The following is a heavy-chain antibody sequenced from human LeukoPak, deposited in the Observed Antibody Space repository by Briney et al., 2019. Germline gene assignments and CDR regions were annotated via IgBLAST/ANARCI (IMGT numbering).Heavy chain of an antibody. CDR1: GFTFSSCA. J-gene: IGHJ3*02. V-gene: IGHV3-23*01. CDR3: AKIVVVPAAIYWDAFDI. Sequence: PGGSLRLSCAASGFTFSSCAMSWVRQAPGKGLEWVSAISGSGGSTYYADSVKGRFTISRDNSKNTLYLQMNSLRAEDTAVYYCAKIVVVPAAIYWDAFDIWGQGTMVTVSS. D-gene: IGHD2-2*01. CDR2: ISGSGGST.